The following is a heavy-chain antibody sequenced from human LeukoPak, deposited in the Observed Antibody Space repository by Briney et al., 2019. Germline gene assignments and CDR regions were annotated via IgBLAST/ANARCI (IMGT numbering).Heavy chain of an antibody. D-gene: IGHD3-16*01. CDR1: GGSMSIYY. CDR2: IYYSGTT. V-gene: IGHV4-59*08. Sequence: SETLSLTCNVSGGSMSIYYWSWNRQPPGKGLEWIGYIYYSGTTKYNPSLKSRVTISVDTSKKQFSLNLISVTAADTAVYYRARHGAGGAFEIWGQGTMVTVSS. CDR3: ARHGAGGAFEI. J-gene: IGHJ3*02.